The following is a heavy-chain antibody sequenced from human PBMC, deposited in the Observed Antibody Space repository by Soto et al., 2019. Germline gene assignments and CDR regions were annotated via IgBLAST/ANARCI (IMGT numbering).Heavy chain of an antibody. V-gene: IGHV4-34*01. CDR3: ARVGIVVVVAATGGAFDI. Sequence: SETLSLTCAVYGGSFSGYYWSWIRQPPGKGLEWIGEINHSGSTNYNPSLKSRVTISVDTSKNQFSLKLSSVTAADTAVYYCARVGIVVVVAATGGAFDIWGQGTMVTVSS. CDR1: GGSFSGYY. D-gene: IGHD2-15*01. CDR2: INHSGST. J-gene: IGHJ3*02.